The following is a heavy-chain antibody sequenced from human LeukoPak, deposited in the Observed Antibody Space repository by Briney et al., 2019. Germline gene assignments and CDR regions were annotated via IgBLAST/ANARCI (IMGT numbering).Heavy chain of an antibody. V-gene: IGHV3-48*03. CDR3: ARDSAWTTFDL. CDR2: ISSSGRTI. J-gene: IGHJ2*01. D-gene: IGHD3/OR15-3a*01. Sequence: PGGSLRLSCAASGFTFSSYEMNWVRQAPGKGLEWVSYISSSGRTIYYADSVKGRFTISRDNAKNSLYLQMNSLRGEDTAVYYCARDSAWTTFDLWGRGALVTVAS. CDR1: GFTFSSYE.